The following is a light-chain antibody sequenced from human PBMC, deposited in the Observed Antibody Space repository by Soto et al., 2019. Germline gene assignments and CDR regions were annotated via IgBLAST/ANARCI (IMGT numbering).Light chain of an antibody. V-gene: IGKV1-5*03. CDR3: QHYNLYST. Sequence: DIQMTQSPPTLSASVGDRVTISCRASQSISSRLAWNQQKPGKAPRLLIYKASVLESGVPSRFSCSILSVTEFTLTISSLQPDDFATYYCQHYNLYSTFGPGTTVDIK. CDR2: KAS. J-gene: IGKJ3*01. CDR1: QSISSR.